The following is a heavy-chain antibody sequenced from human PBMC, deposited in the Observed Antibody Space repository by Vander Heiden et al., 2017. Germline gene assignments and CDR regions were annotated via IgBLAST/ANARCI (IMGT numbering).Heavy chain of an antibody. CDR1: GFTFSSYG. V-gene: IGHV3-33*01. CDR2: KRQEGNKI. CDR3: SRDCGTRGQYSGLDH. J-gene: IGHJ4*02. Sequence: QVQLVESGGGVVQPGGSLRLSCAASGFTFSSYGMQWVRPGPGKGVELVGLKRQEGNKIYYTDSGKGRINIFRDNSKNPVFFQKDRLRAEDKGVYYFSRDCGTRGQYSGLDHWGQGSLVIVSS. D-gene: IGHD2-21*01.